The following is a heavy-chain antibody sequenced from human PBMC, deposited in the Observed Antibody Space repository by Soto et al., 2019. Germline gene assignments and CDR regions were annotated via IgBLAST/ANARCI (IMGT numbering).Heavy chain of an antibody. CDR1: GFTFSSYW. CDR3: ARHGFYDRYDY. D-gene: IGHD3-22*01. CDR2: INSDGSST. Sequence: PGGSLRLSCAASGFTFSSYWMHWVRQAPGKGLVWVSRINSDGSSTSCADSVKGRFTISRDNAKNTLYLQMNSLRAEDTAVYYCARHGFYDRYDYWGQGTLVTVSS. J-gene: IGHJ4*02. V-gene: IGHV3-74*01.